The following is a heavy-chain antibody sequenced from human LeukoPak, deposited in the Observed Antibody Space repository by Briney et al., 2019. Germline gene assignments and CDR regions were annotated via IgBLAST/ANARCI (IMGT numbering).Heavy chain of an antibody. CDR2: IYYSGST. J-gene: IGHJ4*02. CDR1: GGSISSYY. V-gene: IGHV4-59*12. Sequence: PSETLSLTCTVSGGSISSYYWSWIRQPPGKGLEWIGYIYYSGSTNYNPSLKSRVTISVDTSKNQFSLKLSSVTAADTAVYYCARRGGFVRLDYWGQGTLVTVSS. CDR3: ARRGGFVRLDY. D-gene: IGHD2-21*01.